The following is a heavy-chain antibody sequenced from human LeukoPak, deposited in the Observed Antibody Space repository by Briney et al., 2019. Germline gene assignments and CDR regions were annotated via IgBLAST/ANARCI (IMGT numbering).Heavy chain of an antibody. J-gene: IGHJ5*02. V-gene: IGHV3-9*03. CDR3: AKDNPGNCSSTSCYRWWFDP. CDR2: INWNSGYI. D-gene: IGHD2-2*01. CDR1: GFTFDDYA. Sequence: GGSLRLSCAASGFTFDDYAMHWVRQAPGKGLEWVSVINWNSGYIGYADSVKGRFTISRDNAKNSLYLQMNSLRAEDMALYYCAKDNPGNCSSTSCYRWWFDPWGQGTLVTVSS.